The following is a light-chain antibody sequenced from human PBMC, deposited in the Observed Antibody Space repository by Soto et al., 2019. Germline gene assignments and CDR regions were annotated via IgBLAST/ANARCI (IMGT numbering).Light chain of an antibody. CDR2: DVS. CDR1: SNDVGGYNF. J-gene: IGLJ2*01. CDR3: SSYAGSYTLL. Sequence: QSVLTQPRSVSGCPGQSVTISCTGTSNDVGGYNFVSWYQQHPGKVPNLFIYDVSRRPSGVPDPFSGFNSSNTASLTISGLLPDIVAHYYCSSYAGSYTLLFGGGTKLTVL. V-gene: IGLV2-11*01.